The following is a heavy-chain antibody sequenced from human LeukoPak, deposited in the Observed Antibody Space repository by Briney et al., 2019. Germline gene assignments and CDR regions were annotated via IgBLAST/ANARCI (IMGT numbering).Heavy chain of an antibody. Sequence: ASVKVSCKASGYTFTSYDINWVRQATGQGLEWMGWMNPNSGNTGYAQKFQGRVTMTRNTSISTAYMELSSLRSEDTAVYYCARAGSGWYAINYWGQGTLVTVSS. CDR2: MNPNSGNT. CDR3: ARAGSGWYAINY. J-gene: IGHJ4*02. D-gene: IGHD6-19*01. CDR1: GYTFTSYD. V-gene: IGHV1-8*01.